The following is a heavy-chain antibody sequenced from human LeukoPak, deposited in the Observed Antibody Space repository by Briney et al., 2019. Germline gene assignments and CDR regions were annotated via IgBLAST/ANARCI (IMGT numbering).Heavy chain of an antibody. CDR2: IYYSGST. J-gene: IGHJ4*02. Sequence: PSETLSLTCTVSGGXISSSSYYWGWIRQPPGKGLEWIGSIYYSGSTYYNPSLKGRVTISVDTSNNQFSLKLRSVTAADTAVYYCARGGPRTDDYNFDYWGQGTLVSVSS. V-gene: IGHV4-39*07. CDR1: GGXISSSSYY. CDR3: ARGGPRTDDYNFDY. D-gene: IGHD5-24*01.